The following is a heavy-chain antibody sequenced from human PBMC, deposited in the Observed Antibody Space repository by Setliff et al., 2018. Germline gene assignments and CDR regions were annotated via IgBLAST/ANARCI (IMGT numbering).Heavy chain of an antibody. CDR1: GFTFKDYS. Sequence: GESLKISCAASGFTFKDYSMVWVRQVPGKGLEWVAGVIQGGSGVYADSVKGRFIISRDNSKNSCFLQMNNLRVEDTATYYCAKDTVNDGFWGQGILVTVSS. CDR3: AKDTVNDGF. D-gene: IGHD4-17*01. J-gene: IGHJ4*02. CDR2: VIQGGSG. V-gene: IGHV3-23*01.